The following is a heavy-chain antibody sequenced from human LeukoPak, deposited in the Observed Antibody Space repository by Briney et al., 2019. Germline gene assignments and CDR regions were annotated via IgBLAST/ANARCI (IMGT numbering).Heavy chain of an antibody. CDR2: IVVGSGNT. CDR1: GFTFTSSA. D-gene: IGHD2-2*01. Sequence: AASVTVSCKASGFTFTSSAVQWVRQARGQRLEWIGWIVVGSGNTNYAQKFQERVTITRDMSTSTAYMELSSLRSEDTAVYYCARGLGYCSSTSCYYGRAPFDYWGQGTLVTVSS. J-gene: IGHJ4*02. V-gene: IGHV1-58*01. CDR3: ARGLGYCSSTSCYYGRAPFDY.